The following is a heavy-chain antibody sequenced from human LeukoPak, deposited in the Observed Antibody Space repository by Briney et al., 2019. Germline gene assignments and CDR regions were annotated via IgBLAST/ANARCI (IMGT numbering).Heavy chain of an antibody. CDR2: ITGGGDNI. V-gene: IGHV3-23*01. Sequence: PGGSLRLSCVASGFTFGKYWMSWVRQAPGKGLEWVSAITGGGDNIYYADSVKGRFTISRDNSKNTLYLQMNTLRVEDRAVYYCAKENPVGGTNYFDYWGQGTLVTVAS. CDR1: GFTFGKYW. CDR3: AKENPVGGTNYFDY. D-gene: IGHD1-26*01. J-gene: IGHJ4*02.